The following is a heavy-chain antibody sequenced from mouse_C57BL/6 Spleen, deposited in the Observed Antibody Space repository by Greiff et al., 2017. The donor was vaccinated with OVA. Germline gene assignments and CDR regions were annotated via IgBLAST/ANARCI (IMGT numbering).Heavy chain of an antibody. Sequence: VQVVESGAELAKPGASVKLSCKASGYTFTSYWMHWVKQRPGQGLEWIGYINPSSGYTKYNQKFKDKATLTADKSSSTAYMQLSSLTYEDSAVYYCAREDYSNYVDAMDYWGQGTSVTVSS. D-gene: IGHD2-5*01. V-gene: IGHV1-7*01. J-gene: IGHJ4*01. CDR3: AREDYSNYVDAMDY. CDR1: GYTFTSYW. CDR2: INPSSGYT.